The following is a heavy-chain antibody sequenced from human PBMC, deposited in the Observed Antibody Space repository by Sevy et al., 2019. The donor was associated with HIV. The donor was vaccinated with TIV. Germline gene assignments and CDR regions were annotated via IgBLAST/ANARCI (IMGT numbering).Heavy chain of an antibody. CDR1: GFTFSSYA. V-gene: IGHV3-30-3*01. Sequence: GGSLRLSCAASGFTFSSYAMHWVRQAPGKGLEWVAVISYDGSNKYYADSVKGRFTISRDNSKNTLYLQMNSLRAEDTAVYYCARERGSYCEFTDGMDVWGQGTTVTVSS. D-gene: IGHD1-26*01. CDR2: ISYDGSNK. J-gene: IGHJ6*02. CDR3: ARERGSYCEFTDGMDV.